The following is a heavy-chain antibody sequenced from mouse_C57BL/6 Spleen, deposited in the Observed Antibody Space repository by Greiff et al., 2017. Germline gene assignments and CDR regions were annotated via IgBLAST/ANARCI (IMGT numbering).Heavy chain of an antibody. Sequence: EVQLQQSGPVLVKPGASVKMSCKASGYTFTDYYMNWVKQSHGKSLEWIGVINPYNGGTSYNQKFKGKATLTVDKSSSTAYMELNSLTSEDSAVDYCARDDYDVWFAYWGQGTLVTVSA. D-gene: IGHD2-4*01. J-gene: IGHJ3*01. CDR1: GYTFTDYY. CDR3: ARDDYDVWFAY. CDR2: INPYNGGT. V-gene: IGHV1-19*01.